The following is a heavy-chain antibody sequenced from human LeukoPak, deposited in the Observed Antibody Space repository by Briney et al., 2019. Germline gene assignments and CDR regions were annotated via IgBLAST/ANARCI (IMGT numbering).Heavy chain of an antibody. V-gene: IGHV3-7*01. D-gene: IGHD3-3*01. CDR1: GFTFRDYW. Sequence: GGSLRLSCAASGFTFRDYWMTWVRQAPGKGLEWVANIKKEGSEKYYVDSVKGRFTISRDNAKNSLYLQMNSLRAEDTAVCYCARDGGDYDFWSGFPAGALDSWGQGTLVTVSS. CDR3: ARDGGDYDFWSGFPAGALDS. J-gene: IGHJ4*02. CDR2: IKKEGSEK.